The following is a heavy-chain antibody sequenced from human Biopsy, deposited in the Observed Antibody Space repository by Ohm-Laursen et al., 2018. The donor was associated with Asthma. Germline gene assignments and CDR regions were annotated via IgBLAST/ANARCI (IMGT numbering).Heavy chain of an antibody. D-gene: IGHD6-19*01. Sequence: SLRLSCAASGFTFSDYYMSWIRQAPGKGLEWISYINGKSNSIEYADSVKGRFTISRDNAKNSLYLQMNSLRAEDTAVYYCARGSYSSGLYDDFESRGQGTLVTVSS. CDR2: INGKSNSI. J-gene: IGHJ4*02. CDR3: ARGSYSSGLYDDFES. V-gene: IGHV3-11*01. CDR1: GFTFSDYY.